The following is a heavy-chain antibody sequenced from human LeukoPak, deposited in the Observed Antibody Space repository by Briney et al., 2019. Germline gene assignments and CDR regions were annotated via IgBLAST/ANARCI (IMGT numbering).Heavy chain of an antibody. Sequence: GGSLRLSCSASGFTFSSYAMHWVRQAPGKGLEYVSAISSNGGRTYYADSVKGRFTISRDNSKSTLYLQMSSLRAEDTAVYYCVILAGSYYFDYWGQGTLVTVSS. D-gene: IGHD6-13*01. V-gene: IGHV3-64D*09. CDR1: GFTFSSYA. CDR2: ISSNGGRT. CDR3: VILAGSYYFDY. J-gene: IGHJ4*02.